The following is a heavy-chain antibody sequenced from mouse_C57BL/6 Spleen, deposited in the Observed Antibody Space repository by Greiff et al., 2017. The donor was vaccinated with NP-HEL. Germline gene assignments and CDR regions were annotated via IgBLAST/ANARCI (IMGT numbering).Heavy chain of an antibody. Sequence: QVHVKQSGAELARPGASVKMSCKASGYTFTSYTMHWVKQRPGQGLEWIGYINPSSGYTKYNQKFKDKATLTADKSSSTAYMQLSSLTSEDSAVYYCARSGWSYYAMDYWGQGTSVTVSS. D-gene: IGHD1-1*02. J-gene: IGHJ4*01. CDR1: GYTFTSYT. CDR2: INPSSGYT. V-gene: IGHV1-4*01. CDR3: ARSGWSYYAMDY.